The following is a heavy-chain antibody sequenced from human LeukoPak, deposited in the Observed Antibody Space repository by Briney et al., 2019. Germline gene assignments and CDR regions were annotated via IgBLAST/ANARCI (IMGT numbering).Heavy chain of an antibody. V-gene: IGHV4-61*01. CDR3: ARSPFDY. J-gene: IGHJ4*02. Sequence: PSETLSLTCTVSGGSVSSGSFYWTWIRQPPGKGLEWIGYIYYTGNTNSNPSLKSRVTISLDTSKSQFSLQLNSVTAADTAVYYCARSPFDYWGQGTLVTVSS. CDR2: IYYTGNT. CDR1: GGSVSSGSFY.